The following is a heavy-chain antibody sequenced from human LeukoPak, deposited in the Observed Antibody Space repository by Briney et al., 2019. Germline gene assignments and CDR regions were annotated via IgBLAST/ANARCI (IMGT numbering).Heavy chain of an antibody. CDR2: IYYSGST. V-gene: IGHV4-61*01. Sequence: PSETLSLTCTVSGGSFSSGSYYWSWIRQPPGKGLEWIGYIYYSGSTNSNPSLKSRVTMSLDTSKNQFSLKLSSVTAADTAVYYCARVYYDTSGYNFDYWGQGILVTVSS. CDR1: GGSFSSGSYY. D-gene: IGHD3-22*01. CDR3: ARVYYDTSGYNFDY. J-gene: IGHJ4*02.